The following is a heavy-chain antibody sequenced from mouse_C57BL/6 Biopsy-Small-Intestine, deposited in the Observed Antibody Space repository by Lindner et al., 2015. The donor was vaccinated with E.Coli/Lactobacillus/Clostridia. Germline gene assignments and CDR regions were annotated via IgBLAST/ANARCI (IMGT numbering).Heavy chain of an antibody. Sequence: VQLQESGGGLVKPGGSLKLSCAASGFTFSDFGMHWVRQAPEKGLEWVAYISRGSSTIYYADTVKGRFTISRDNAKNTPFLLLTSLRSEDTATYYCARRPGTSYFEYWGQGTTLTVSS. D-gene: IGHD4-1*01. CDR2: ISRGSSTI. CDR3: ARRPGTSYFEY. V-gene: IGHV5-17*01. CDR1: GFTFSDFG. J-gene: IGHJ2*01.